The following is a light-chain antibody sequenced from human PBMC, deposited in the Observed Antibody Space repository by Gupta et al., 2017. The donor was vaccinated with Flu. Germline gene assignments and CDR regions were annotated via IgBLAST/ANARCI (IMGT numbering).Light chain of an antibody. J-gene: IGKJ2*03. Sequence: EIVLTQSPGTLSLSAGERVTLSCRASQSVSSGYLAWYQQKPGQAPRLLIYGASGRATGVPDRFSGTGSGTDFILSISRLEPEDFAVYYCQQYAISPYSFGRGTKLEIK. CDR3: QQYAISPYS. CDR1: QSVSSGY. CDR2: GAS. V-gene: IGKV3-20*01.